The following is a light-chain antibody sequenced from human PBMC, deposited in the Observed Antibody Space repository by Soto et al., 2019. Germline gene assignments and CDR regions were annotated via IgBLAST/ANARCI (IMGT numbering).Light chain of an antibody. J-gene: IGKJ3*01. CDR3: QQRNSYPFT. CDR2: AAS. V-gene: IGKV1-9*01. Sequence: DIQLTQSPSFLSASVGDRVTITCRASQGISSYLAWYQQKPGKAPKLLIYAASTLQSGVPSRFSGSGSGTECTRTISSLQPEDFANYYCQQRNSYPFTFGPGTKVDIK. CDR1: QGISSY.